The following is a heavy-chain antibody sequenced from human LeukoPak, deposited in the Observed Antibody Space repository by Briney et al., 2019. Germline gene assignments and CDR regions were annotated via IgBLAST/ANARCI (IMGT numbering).Heavy chain of an antibody. CDR1: GFTFGSDA. D-gene: IGHD5-18*01. V-gene: IGHV3-23*01. CDR3: GKTTVGYSSGQKPAWPVDY. Sequence: PGGSLTLACKTSGFTFGSDAMYLVRQAPGKGLEWVAGIFGSGGSPHYADPVKGRFTISRDNSRNTVYLQINSLRAEDTAVYYCGKTTVGYSSGQKPAWPVDYWGQGTLVTVSS. J-gene: IGHJ4*02. CDR2: IFGSGGSP.